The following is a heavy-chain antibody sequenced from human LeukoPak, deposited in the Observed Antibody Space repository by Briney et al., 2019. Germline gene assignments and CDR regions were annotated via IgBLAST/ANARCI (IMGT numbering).Heavy chain of an antibody. Sequence: ASETLSLTCTVSGGSISSSSYYWGWIRQPPGKGLEWIGSIYYSGSTYYNPSLKSRVTISVDTSKNQFSLKLSSVTAADTAVYYCARDNYDILTGYYSRDAFDIWGQGTMVTVSS. CDR2: IYYSGST. J-gene: IGHJ3*02. CDR3: ARDNYDILTGYYSRDAFDI. V-gene: IGHV4-39*07. CDR1: GGSISSSSYY. D-gene: IGHD3-9*01.